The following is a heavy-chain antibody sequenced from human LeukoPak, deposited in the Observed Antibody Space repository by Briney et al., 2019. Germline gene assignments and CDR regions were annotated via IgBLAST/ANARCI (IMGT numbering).Heavy chain of an antibody. V-gene: IGHV4-39*01. J-gene: IGHJ5*02. D-gene: IGHD3-10*01. CDR2: IYYSGST. CDR3: ARRVVRENWFDP. Sequence: SETLSLTCTVSGGSISSSSYYWGWIRQPPGKGLEWIGSIYYSGSTYYNPSLKSRVTRSVDTSKNQFSLKLSSVTAADTAVYYCARRVVRENWFDPWGQGTLVTVSS. CDR1: GGSISSSSYY.